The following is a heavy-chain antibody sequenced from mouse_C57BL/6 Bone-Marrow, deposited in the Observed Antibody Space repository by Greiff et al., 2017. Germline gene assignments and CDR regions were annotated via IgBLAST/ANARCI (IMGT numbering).Heavy chain of an antibody. V-gene: IGHV1-42*01. D-gene: IGHD2-3*01. CDR1: GYSFTGYY. CDR2: INPSTGGT. Sequence: EVQLQQSGPELVKPGASVKISCKASGYSFTGYYMNWVKQSPEKSLEWIGEINPSTGGTTYNQKFKAKATLTVDKSSSTAYMQLKSLTSEDSAVYYCARWGYDYFDYWGQGTTLTVSS. CDR3: ARWGYDYFDY. J-gene: IGHJ2*01.